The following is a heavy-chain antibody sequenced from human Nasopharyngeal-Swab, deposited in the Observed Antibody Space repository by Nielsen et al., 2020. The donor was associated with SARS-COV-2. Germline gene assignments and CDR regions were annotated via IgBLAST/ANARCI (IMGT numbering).Heavy chain of an antibody. D-gene: IGHD3-3*01. V-gene: IGHV3-21*01. J-gene: IGHJ6*03. CDR3: ARGGLLRFGNMDV. CDR1: GFTFSSYS. Sequence: ETLSLTCAASGFTFSSYSMNWVRQAPGKGLEWVSSISSSSSYIYYADSVKGRFTISRDNAKNSLYLQMNSLRAEDTAVYYCARGGLLRFGNMDVWGKGTTVTVPS. CDR2: ISSSSSYI.